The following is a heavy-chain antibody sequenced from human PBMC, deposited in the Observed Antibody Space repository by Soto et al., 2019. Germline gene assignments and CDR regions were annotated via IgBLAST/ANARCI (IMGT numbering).Heavy chain of an antibody. Sequence: EVQLLESGGGLVQPGGSLRLSCAASGFTFSSYAMSWVRQAPGKGLEWVSAISGSGGSTYYADSVKGRFTISRDNSKKTLYLQMNSLRAEDTAVYYCAKAVGITMVRGVMSDYWGQGTLVTVSS. CDR3: AKAVGITMVRGVMSDY. D-gene: IGHD3-10*01. CDR1: GFTFSSYA. J-gene: IGHJ4*02. CDR2: ISGSGGST. V-gene: IGHV3-23*01.